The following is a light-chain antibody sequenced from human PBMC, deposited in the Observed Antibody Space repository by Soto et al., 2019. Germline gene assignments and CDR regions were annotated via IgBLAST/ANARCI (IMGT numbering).Light chain of an antibody. J-gene: IGLJ2*01. CDR1: SSDVGGYNY. CDR2: DVS. Sequence: QSALTQPASVSGSPGQSITISCTGTSSDVGGYNYVSWYQQHPGKAPKVMIYDVSKRPSGVSNRFSGSKSGNTASLTTSGLQAEDEADYYCSSYTSSSTFVVFGGGTKVTVL. CDR3: SSYTSSSTFVV. V-gene: IGLV2-14*01.